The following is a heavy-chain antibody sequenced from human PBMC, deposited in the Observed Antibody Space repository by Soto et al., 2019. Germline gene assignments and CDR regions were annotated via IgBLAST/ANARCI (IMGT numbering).Heavy chain of an antibody. CDR1: GFTFSSYA. CDR3: ARGPVVVTATNFDY. CDR2: ISYDGSNK. Sequence: QVQLVESGGGVVQPGRSLRLSCAASGFTFSSYAMHWVRQAPGKGLEWVAVISYDGSNKYYADSVKGRFTISRDNSKNTLYLQMNSLRAEDTAVYYCARGPVVVTATNFDYWGQGTLVPVSS. J-gene: IGHJ4*02. D-gene: IGHD2-21*02. V-gene: IGHV3-30-3*01.